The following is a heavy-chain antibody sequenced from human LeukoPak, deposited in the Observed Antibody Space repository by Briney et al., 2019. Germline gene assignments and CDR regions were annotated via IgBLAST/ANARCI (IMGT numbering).Heavy chain of an antibody. V-gene: IGHV3-23*01. CDR1: GFPFSSYA. CDR3: AKDYGELWGYHLFDY. D-gene: IGHD3-16*01. Sequence: PGGFLRLSCTASGFPFSSYAMSWVRQAPGKGLEWVSSIISSGGVTYYTDSLKGRFTISRDNSRNTVYLQMDSLRAEDSAVYYCAKDYGELWGYHLFDYWGQGTLVTVSS. CDR2: IISSGGVT. J-gene: IGHJ4*02.